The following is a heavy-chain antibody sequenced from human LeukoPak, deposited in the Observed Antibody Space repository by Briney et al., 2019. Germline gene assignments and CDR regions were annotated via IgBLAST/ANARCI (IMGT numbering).Heavy chain of an antibody. Sequence: GGSLRLSCAASGFTFSSYGISWVRQAPGKGLGWVSVIRGSGGITYYADSVNGPFTISRENSNKTPYLQMNTLRAEDTAVYYCAQDDGGELSEAFEICGQGEMVTVSS. CDR3: AQDDGGELSEAFEI. CDR2: IRGSGGIT. J-gene: IGHJ3*02. D-gene: IGHD1-7*01. CDR1: GFTFSSYG. V-gene: IGHV3-23*01.